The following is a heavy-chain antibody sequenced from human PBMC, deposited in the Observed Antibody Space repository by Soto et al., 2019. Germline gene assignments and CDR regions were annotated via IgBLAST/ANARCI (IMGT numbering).Heavy chain of an antibody. V-gene: IGHV3-30*18. Sequence: GSLRLSCAASGFTFSNYGMHWVRQAPGKGLEWVAVISYDGSNKYYADSVKGRFTISGDNSKNTLYLQMSSLRAEDTAVYYCVKDGSSGWPYFYDMDVWGQGTTVTVSS. CDR2: ISYDGSNK. J-gene: IGHJ6*02. CDR1: GFTFSNYG. D-gene: IGHD6-19*01. CDR3: VKDGSSGWPYFYDMDV.